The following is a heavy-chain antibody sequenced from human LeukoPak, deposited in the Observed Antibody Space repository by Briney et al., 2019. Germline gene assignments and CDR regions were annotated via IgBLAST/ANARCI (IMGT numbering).Heavy chain of an antibody. J-gene: IGHJ4*02. Sequence: GASVKVSCKASGYTFTDYYMHWVRQAPGQGFEWMGWINPNDGDTSYAQKFQSRVTMTRDTSISTAHMEVSRLRSDDTAVYYCARANFLYCSSSTCLFDYWGQGTLVTVSS. CDR1: GYTFTDYY. D-gene: IGHD2-2*01. CDR2: INPNDGDT. CDR3: ARANFLYCSSSTCLFDY. V-gene: IGHV1-2*02.